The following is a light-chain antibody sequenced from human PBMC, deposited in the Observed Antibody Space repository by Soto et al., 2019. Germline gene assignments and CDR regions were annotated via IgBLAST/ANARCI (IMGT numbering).Light chain of an antibody. CDR2: DVS. CDR1: SSDIGDYNY. V-gene: IGLV2-14*01. CDR3: CSYTRSGTLI. J-gene: IGLJ1*01. Sequence: QSVLTRPASVSGSAGEAITISYIGTSSDIGDYNYVSWYQQHPGKVPRVIIYDVSNRPSGVSYRFSGSKSGNTASLTVSGLQAEDEADYYCCSYTRSGTLIFGTGTKVTVL.